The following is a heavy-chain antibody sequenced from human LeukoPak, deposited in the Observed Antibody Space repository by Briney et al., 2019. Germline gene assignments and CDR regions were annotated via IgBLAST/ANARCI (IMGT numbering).Heavy chain of an antibody. CDR3: ARVTGYMIEDYFDY. D-gene: IGHD3-22*01. CDR2: IYYSGST. CDR1: GGSISSYY. Sequence: SETLSLTCTVSGGSISSYYWSWIRQPPGKGLEWIGYIYYSGSTNYNPSLKSRVTISVKTSKNQFSLKRSSVTAADTAVYYCARVTGYMIEDYFDYWGQGTLVTVSS. J-gene: IGHJ4*02. V-gene: IGHV4-59*01.